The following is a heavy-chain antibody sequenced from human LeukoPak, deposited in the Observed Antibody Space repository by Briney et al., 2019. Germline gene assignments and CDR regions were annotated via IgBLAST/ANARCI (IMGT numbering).Heavy chain of an antibody. D-gene: IGHD4-17*01. J-gene: IGHJ4*02. V-gene: IGHV3-21*01. CDR2: ISRSSSYI. CDR1: GFTFSTYN. Sequence: GGSLRLSCAASGFTFSTYNMNWVRQAPGKGLEWVSSISRSSSYIYYADSVKGRFTISRDNAKNSLYLQMDSLRAEDTAVYYCARGGYGDYGVDYWAREPWSPSPQ. CDR3: ARGGYGDYGVDY.